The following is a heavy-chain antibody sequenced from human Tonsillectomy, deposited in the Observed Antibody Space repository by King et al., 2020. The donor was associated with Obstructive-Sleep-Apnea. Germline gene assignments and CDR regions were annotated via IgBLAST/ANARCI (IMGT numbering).Heavy chain of an antibody. J-gene: IGHJ3*02. CDR1: GFTFSSYW. Sequence: EVQLVESGGGLVQPGGSLRLSCAASGFTFSSYWMSWVRQAPGKGLQWVANIKQDGSEKHYVDSVRGRFTISRDNARNSLYLQMNSLRVEDAAFYYCARDLSGDTWWDAFDIWGQGTVVTVSS. CDR3: ARDLSGDTWWDAFDI. D-gene: IGHD2-8*02. CDR2: IKQDGSEK. V-gene: IGHV3-7*01.